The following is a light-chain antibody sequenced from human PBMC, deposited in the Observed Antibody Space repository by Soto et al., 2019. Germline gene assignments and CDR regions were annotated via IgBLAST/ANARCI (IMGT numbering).Light chain of an antibody. CDR3: QVWDRSSDHYV. J-gene: IGLJ1*01. V-gene: IGLV3-21*02. CDR1: NIGSKS. CDR2: DDR. Sequence: SYELTQPPSVSVAPGQTVRVTCGAKNIGSKSVHWYQQRSGQAPVLVVYDDRDRPSGVPERFSGSNSGNTATLTISRVEDGDEADYHCQVWDRSSDHYVFGTGTKVNVL.